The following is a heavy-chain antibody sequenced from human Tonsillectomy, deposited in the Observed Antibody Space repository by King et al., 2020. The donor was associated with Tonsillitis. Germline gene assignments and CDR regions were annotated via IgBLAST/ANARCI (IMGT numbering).Heavy chain of an antibody. CDR2: IFNSGTS. J-gene: IGHJ3*02. CDR1: GASISSGSYY. V-gene: IGHV4-31*01. CDR3: ASLYKHAFEI. D-gene: IGHD1-14*01. Sequence: VQLQESGPGLVTPSQTLSLTCTVSGASISSGSYYWTWIRQRPGKGLEWIGYIFNSGTSYYNSSLNSLVSISPDTSKNQFSLRLTSVTAADTAVYYCASLYKHAFEIWGQGTMVTVSS.